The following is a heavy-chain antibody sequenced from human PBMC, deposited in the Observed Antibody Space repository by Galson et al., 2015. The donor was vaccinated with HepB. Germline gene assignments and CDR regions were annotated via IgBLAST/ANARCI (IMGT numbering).Heavy chain of an antibody. Sequence: CKASGYTFTSHAMHWVRQAPGQRLEWMGWINAGNGNTKYSQKFQGRVTITRDTSASTAYMELSSLRSEDTAVYYCARDSAGITMIYWGQGTLVTVSS. CDR1: GYTFTSHA. J-gene: IGHJ4*02. CDR3: ARDSAGITMIY. V-gene: IGHV1-3*01. CDR2: INAGNGNT. D-gene: IGHD3-22*01.